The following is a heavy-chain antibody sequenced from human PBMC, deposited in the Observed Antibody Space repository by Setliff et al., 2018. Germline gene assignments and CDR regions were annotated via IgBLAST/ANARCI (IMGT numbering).Heavy chain of an antibody. Sequence: SVKVSCKASGYTFTSYGISWVRQAPGQGLEWMGGIIPIFGTANYAQKFQGRVTITTDESTSTAYMELRSLTSDDSAFYYCARAPSVELVTIRTNSWFTYWGQGTQVTVSS. CDR2: IIPIFGTA. J-gene: IGHJ4*02. D-gene: IGHD5-18*01. CDR3: ARAPSVELVTIRTNSWFTY. V-gene: IGHV1-69*05. CDR1: GYTFTSYG.